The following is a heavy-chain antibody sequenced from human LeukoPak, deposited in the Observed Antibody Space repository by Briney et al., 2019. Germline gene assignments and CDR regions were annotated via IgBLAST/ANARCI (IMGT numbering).Heavy chain of an antibody. V-gene: IGHV3-64*01. CDR3: ARGYCDTNCCYTALGY. CDR2: ISSNGGNK. J-gene: IGHJ4*02. D-gene: IGHD4-17*01. Sequence: PGGSLRLSCAASGFNFSTHAIYWVRQAPGKGLEYGSGISSNGGNKDYATSVKGRFTVSRDNWDNTVFLQMDSLRDEDMAVYYCARGYCDTNCCYTALGYWGQGTLVSVSS. CDR1: GFNFSTHA.